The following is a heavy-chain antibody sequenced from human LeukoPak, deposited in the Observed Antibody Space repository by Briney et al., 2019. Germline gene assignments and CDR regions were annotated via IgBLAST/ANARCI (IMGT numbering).Heavy chain of an antibody. Sequence: GGSLRLSCAASGFTISSNSMNWVRQAPGKGLEWVSYISSSSSTIYYADSVKGRFTISRDNAKNSLYLQMNSLRAEDTAVYYCARDKATASIWSGYYPSYYYYGMDVWGQGTTVTVSS. CDR3: ARDKATASIWSGYYPSYYYYGMDV. CDR1: GFTISSNS. J-gene: IGHJ6*02. V-gene: IGHV3-48*01. CDR2: ISSSSSTI. D-gene: IGHD3-3*01.